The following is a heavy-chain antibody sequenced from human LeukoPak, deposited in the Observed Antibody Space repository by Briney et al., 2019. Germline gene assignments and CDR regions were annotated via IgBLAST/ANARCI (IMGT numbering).Heavy chain of an antibody. J-gene: IGHJ4*02. CDR2: IIPIFGTA. V-gene: IGHV1-69*13. CDR3: ASTTYYYGSGGSHNLDY. CDR1: GGTFSSYA. Sequence: SVKVSCKASGGTFSSYAISWVRQAPGQGLEWMGGIIPIFGTANYAQKFQGRVTITADESTSTAYMELSSLRSEDTAVYYCASTTYYYGSGGSHNLDYWGQGTLVTVSS. D-gene: IGHD3-10*01.